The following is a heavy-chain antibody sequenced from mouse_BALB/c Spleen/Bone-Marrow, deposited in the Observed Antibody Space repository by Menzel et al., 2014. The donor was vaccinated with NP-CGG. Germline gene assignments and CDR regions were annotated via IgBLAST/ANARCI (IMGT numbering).Heavy chain of an antibody. Sequence: EVQGVESGGGLVQPGGSMKLSCVASGFTFSNYWMNWVRQSPEEGLEWVAEIRLKSNNYATHYAESVKGGFTISRDDSKSSVYLQMNNLRAEDTGIYYCTRRGYGNDYWGQGTTLTVSS. CDR1: GFTFSNYW. CDR2: IRLKSNNYAT. J-gene: IGHJ2*01. D-gene: IGHD2-10*02. V-gene: IGHV6-6*02. CDR3: TRRGYGNDY.